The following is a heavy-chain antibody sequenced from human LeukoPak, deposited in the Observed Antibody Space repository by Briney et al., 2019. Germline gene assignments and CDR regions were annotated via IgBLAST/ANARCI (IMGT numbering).Heavy chain of an antibody. D-gene: IGHD2/OR15-2a*01. Sequence: GGSLRLSCAASAFTFSSYSMNWVRQAPGKGLEWVSSISSSGSYIYYADSVKGRFTISRDNAKNSLYLQMNSLRAEDTAVYYCATYLRSGPIDSWGQGTLVTVSS. J-gene: IGHJ4*02. CDR1: AFTFSSYS. V-gene: IGHV3-21*01. CDR2: ISSSGSYI. CDR3: ATYLRSGPIDS.